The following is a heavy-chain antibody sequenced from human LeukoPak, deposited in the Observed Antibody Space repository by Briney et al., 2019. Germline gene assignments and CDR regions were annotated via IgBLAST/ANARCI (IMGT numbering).Heavy chain of an antibody. CDR3: ARHAQVAAGTFDY. D-gene: IGHD6-13*01. CDR2: IYYGGST. V-gene: IGHV4-59*08. Sequence: SETLSLTCTVSGGSISGYYWSWIRQPPGKGLEWIGYIYYGGSTNYNPSLKSRVTISVDTSKNQFSLKLSSVTAADTAVYYCARHAQVAAGTFDYWGQRTLVTVSS. J-gene: IGHJ4*02. CDR1: GGSISGYY.